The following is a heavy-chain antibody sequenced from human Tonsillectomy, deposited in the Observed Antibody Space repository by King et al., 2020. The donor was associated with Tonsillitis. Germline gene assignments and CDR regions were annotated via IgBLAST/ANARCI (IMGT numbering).Heavy chain of an antibody. J-gene: IGHJ6*02. Sequence: VQLVESGGGVVQPGRSLRLSGEASGFTFSSYGMHWVRRAPGKGLEWVAVMWYDGGNNYYADSGKGRFPISRDNSKNTLYLKVNSLRAEDTAVYYCAREVLRYFDWLSRGGNGMDVWGQGTTVTVSS. CDR3: AREVLRYFDWLSRGGNGMDV. D-gene: IGHD3-9*01. CDR1: GFTFSSYG. CDR2: MWYDGGNN. V-gene: IGHV3-33*01.